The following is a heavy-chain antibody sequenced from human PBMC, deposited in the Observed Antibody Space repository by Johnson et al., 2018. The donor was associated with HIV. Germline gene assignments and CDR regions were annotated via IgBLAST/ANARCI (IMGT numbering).Heavy chain of an antibody. Sequence: VQLVESGGGLVKPGGSLRLSCAASGFTFSNAWMSWVRQAPGKGLEWVGRIKSKTDGGTTDYAAPVKGRFTISRDDSKNTLYLQMNSLKTEDTAVYYCTTDWWELLHFRAKTPDAFDIWGQGTMVTVSS. CDR1: GFTFSNAW. CDR2: IKSKTDGGTT. CDR3: TTDWWELLHFRAKTPDAFDI. D-gene: IGHD1-26*01. J-gene: IGHJ3*02. V-gene: IGHV3-15*01.